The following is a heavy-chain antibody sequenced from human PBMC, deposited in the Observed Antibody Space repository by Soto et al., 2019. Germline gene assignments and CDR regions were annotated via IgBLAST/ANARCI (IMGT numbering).Heavy chain of an antibody. Sequence: GESLKISCKDSGYSFINHWISWVRQMPGKGLEWMGRIDPSDSYTNYSPSFQGHVTFSADKSISAVYLQWSSLKASDSAMYYCARHRFTEPKYGMDVWGQGTTVTVSS. D-gene: IGHD3-3*01. CDR2: IDPSDSYT. CDR3: ARHRFTEPKYGMDV. V-gene: IGHV5-10-1*01. J-gene: IGHJ6*02. CDR1: GYSFINHW.